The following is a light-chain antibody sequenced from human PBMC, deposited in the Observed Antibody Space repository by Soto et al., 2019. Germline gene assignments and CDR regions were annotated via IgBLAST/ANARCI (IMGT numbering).Light chain of an antibody. CDR1: SSDVGSYNL. Sequence: QLVLTQPASMSGSPGQSITISCTGTSSDVGSYNLVSWYQQHPGKAPKLMIYEVTKRPSGVSNRFSGSRSGNTAALTISGLQAEDEADYYCCTFAGSPTWVFGGGTKLTVL. CDR3: CTFAGSPTWV. V-gene: IGLV2-23*02. CDR2: EVT. J-gene: IGLJ3*02.